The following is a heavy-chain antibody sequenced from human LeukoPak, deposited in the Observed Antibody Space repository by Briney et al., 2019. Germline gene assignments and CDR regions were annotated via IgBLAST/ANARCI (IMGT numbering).Heavy chain of an antibody. J-gene: IGHJ4*02. CDR2: INPAGGST. CDR1: GYTFTSYY. D-gene: IGHD3-22*01. Sequence: ASVKVSCKASGYTFTSYYIHWVRQAPGQGLEWMGIINPAGGSTTYAQKFQGSRLTLTRDTSTSTVYMELSSLRSEDTAVYYCARGRGVHDSHTYDYFDYWGQGSLVTISS. CDR3: ARGRGVHDSHTYDYFDY. V-gene: IGHV1-46*01.